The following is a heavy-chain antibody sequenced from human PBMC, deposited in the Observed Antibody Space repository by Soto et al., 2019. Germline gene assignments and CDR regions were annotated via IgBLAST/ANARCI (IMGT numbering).Heavy chain of an antibody. J-gene: IGHJ4*02. Sequence: GXSLRLSCAASGFTFSSYGMHWVRQAPGKGLEWVAVISYDGSNKYYADSVKGRFTISRDNSKNTLYLQMNSLRAEDTAVYYCAKDWIRPIAVAGRDVGSTDYWGQGTLVTVSS. CDR2: ISYDGSNK. CDR1: GFTFSSYG. V-gene: IGHV3-30*18. D-gene: IGHD6-19*01. CDR3: AKDWIRPIAVAGRDVGSTDY.